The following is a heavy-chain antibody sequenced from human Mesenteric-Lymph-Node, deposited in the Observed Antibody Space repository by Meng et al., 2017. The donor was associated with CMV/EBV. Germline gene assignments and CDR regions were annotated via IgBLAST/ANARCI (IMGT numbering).Heavy chain of an antibody. CDR2: ISWDGGST. J-gene: IGHJ6*02. CDR3: AKNRDRSSSRHYYYYGMDV. D-gene: IGHD6-13*01. CDR1: GFTFDDYT. Sequence: GESLKISCAASGFTFDDYTMHWVRQAPGKGLEWVSLISWDGGSTYYADSVKGRFTISRDNSKNSLYLQMNSLRTEDTALYYCAKNRDRSSSRHYYYYGMDVWGQGITVTVSS. V-gene: IGHV3-43*01.